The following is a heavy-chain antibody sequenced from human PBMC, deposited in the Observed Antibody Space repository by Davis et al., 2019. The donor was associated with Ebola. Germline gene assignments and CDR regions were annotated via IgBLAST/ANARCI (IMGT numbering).Heavy chain of an antibody. V-gene: IGHV1-18*01. CDR1: GYTFTSYG. J-gene: IGHJ3*02. CDR2: ISAYNGNT. D-gene: IGHD3-10*01. Sequence: ASVKVSCKASGYTFTSYGISWVRQAPGQGLEWMGWISAYNGNTNYAQKLQGRVTMTTDTSTNTAYMELSSLRSEDTAVYYCAREMMVWFGELLYDHDAFDIWGQGTMVTVSS. CDR3: AREMMVWFGELLYDHDAFDI.